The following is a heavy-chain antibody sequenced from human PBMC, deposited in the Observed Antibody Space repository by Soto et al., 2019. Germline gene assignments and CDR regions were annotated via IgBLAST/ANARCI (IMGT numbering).Heavy chain of an antibody. V-gene: IGHV3-30*18. CDR2: ISYDGSNK. CDR3: AKDKGIAVAGPSDY. Sequence: GSLRFSCAASGFTFSSYGMHWVRQAPGKGLEWVAVISYDGSNKYYADSVKGRFTISRDNSKNTLYLQMNSLRAEDTAVYYCAKDKGIAVAGPSDYWGQGTLVTVSS. D-gene: IGHD6-19*01. J-gene: IGHJ4*02. CDR1: GFTFSSYG.